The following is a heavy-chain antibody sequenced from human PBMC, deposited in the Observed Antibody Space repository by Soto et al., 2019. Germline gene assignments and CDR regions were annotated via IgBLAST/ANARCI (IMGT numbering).Heavy chain of an antibody. Sequence: PGGCLRNYLSATVFTFIIYAMHCVSQAPGKGLEYVSSISTNGGSTDYADSVKGRFTISRDNSKNTVYLQMSSLRVEDTAVYYCVKGEYYYDSSGYYPFDYWGQGT. CDR3: VKGEYYYDSSGYYPFDY. CDR2: ISTNGGST. J-gene: IGHJ4*02. V-gene: IGHV3-64D*06. D-gene: IGHD3-22*01. CDR1: VFTFIIYA.